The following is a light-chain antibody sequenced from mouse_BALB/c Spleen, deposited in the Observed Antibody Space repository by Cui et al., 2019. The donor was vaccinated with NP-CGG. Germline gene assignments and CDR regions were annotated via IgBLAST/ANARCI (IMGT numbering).Light chain of an antibody. CDR2: GTN. J-gene: IGLJ1*01. V-gene: IGLV1*01. CDR3: ALWYSNHWV. Sequence: QAVVTQESALTTPPGETVTLTCRSSPGAITTSNYANWVQEKPDHLFTGLIGGTNNRAPGIPARFSGSLIGDKAALTITGTQTEDEAIYFCALWYSNHWVFGGGTKLTVL. CDR1: PGAITTSNY.